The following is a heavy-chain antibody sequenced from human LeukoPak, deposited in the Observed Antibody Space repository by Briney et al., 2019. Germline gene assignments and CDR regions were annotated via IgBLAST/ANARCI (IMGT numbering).Heavy chain of an antibody. CDR2: INHSGST. CDR3: AREVIAAAAIGFDY. D-gene: IGHD6-13*01. CDR1: GGSFSGYY. J-gene: IGHJ4*02. Sequence: SETLSLTCAVYGGSFSGYYWSWIRQPPGKGLEWIGEINHSGSTNYNPSLKSRVTISEDTSKNQFSLKLSSVTAADTAVYYCAREVIAAAAIGFDYWGQGTLVTVSS. V-gene: IGHV4-34*01.